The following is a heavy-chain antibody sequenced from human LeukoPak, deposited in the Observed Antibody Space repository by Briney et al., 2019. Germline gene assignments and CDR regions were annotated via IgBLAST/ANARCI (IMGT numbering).Heavy chain of an antibody. CDR3: ARGFGEVNWFDP. Sequence: SETLSLTCTVSGGSISSYYWSWIRQPAGKGLEWIGRIYTSGSTNYNPSLKSRVTISVDTSKNQFSLTLSSVNAADTAVYYCARGFGEVNWFDPWGQGTLVTVSS. J-gene: IGHJ5*02. CDR1: GGSISSYY. V-gene: IGHV4-4*07. CDR2: IYTSGST. D-gene: IGHD3-10*01.